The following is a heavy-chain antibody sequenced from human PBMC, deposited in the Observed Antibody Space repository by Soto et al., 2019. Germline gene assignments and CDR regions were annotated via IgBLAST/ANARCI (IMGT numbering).Heavy chain of an antibody. D-gene: IGHD3-3*01. J-gene: IGHJ6*04. CDR2: INHSVST. CDR1: GGSFSGYY. V-gene: IGHV4-34*01. CDR3: ARVNAYYDFWSGSPPHYYYYGTEV. Sequence: SETLSLTCAVYGGSFSGYYWSWIRQPPGKGLEWIGEINHSVSTNYNPSLKSRVTISVDTSKNQFSLKLSSVTAADTAVYYCARVNAYYDFWSGSPPHYYYYGTEVWGDGKTVTVSA.